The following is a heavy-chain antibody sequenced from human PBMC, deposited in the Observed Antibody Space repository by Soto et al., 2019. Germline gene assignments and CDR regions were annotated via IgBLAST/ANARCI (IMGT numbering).Heavy chain of an antibody. V-gene: IGHV3-23*01. CDR2: ISGSGGST. D-gene: IGHD3-10*01. CDR1: GFTFSSYA. CDR3: AKDPMVRARAHGMDV. Sequence: PGRSLRLSCAASGFTFSSYAMSWVRQAPGKGLEWVSAISGSGGSTYYADSVKGRFTISRDNSKNTLYLQMNSLRAEDTAVYYCAKDPMVRARAHGMDVWGQGTTVTVSS. J-gene: IGHJ6*02.